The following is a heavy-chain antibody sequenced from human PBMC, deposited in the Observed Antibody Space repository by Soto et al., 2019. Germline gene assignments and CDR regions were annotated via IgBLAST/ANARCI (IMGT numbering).Heavy chain of an antibody. CDR3: AKVNVPFFGCVARYYVDN. Sequence: EVQLLESGGGLVQPGGSLRLSCVGSGFPFSTYAMTWVRQAPGKGLEWVSVISGSGNNTYQADAVKGRFTISRDNSKNTLYLKMSSLRAEDSALYFWAKVNVPFFGCVARYYVDNWGQGTLVTVSS. D-gene: IGHD3-3*01. CDR1: GFPFSTYA. V-gene: IGHV3-23*01. CDR2: ISGSGNNT. J-gene: IGHJ4*02.